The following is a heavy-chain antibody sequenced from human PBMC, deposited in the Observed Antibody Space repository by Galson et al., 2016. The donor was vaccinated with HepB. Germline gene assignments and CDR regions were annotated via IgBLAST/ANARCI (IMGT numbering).Heavy chain of an antibody. CDR1: GFIFSSYA. J-gene: IGHJ4*02. CDR3: ARDGTYILVEEHSHFDY. CDR2: ISYDGNKK. Sequence: SLRLSCAASGFIFSSYATHWVRQAPGKGLEWVAVISYDGNKKSYADSVKGRFTFSRDNSKNTVYLQMNSLRVEDAAVYYCARDGTYILVEEHSHFDYWGQGTPVTVSS. V-gene: IGHV3-30*04. D-gene: IGHD2-2*01.